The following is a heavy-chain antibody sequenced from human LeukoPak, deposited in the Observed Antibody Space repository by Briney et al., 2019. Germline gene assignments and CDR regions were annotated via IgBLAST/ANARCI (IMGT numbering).Heavy chain of an antibody. CDR3: ARAGTYYYDSSGP. CDR2: INHSGST. J-gene: IGHJ5*02. D-gene: IGHD3-22*01. V-gene: IGHV4-34*01. Sequence: MASETLPLTCAVYGGSFSGYYWSWIRQPPGKGLEWIGEINHSGSTNYNPSLKSRVTISVDTSKNQFSLKLSSVTAADTAVYYCARAGTYYYDSSGPWGQGTLVTVSS. CDR1: GGSFSGYY.